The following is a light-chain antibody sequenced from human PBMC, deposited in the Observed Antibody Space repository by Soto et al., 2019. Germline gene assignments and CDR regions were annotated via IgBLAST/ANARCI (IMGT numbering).Light chain of an antibody. V-gene: IGLV2-8*01. Sequence: QSVLTQPASVSASPGQSITISCTGTSSDVGGYKFVSWYQQHLGKAPKLIIYEVSQRPSGVPDRFSGSKSGNTASLTVSGLQTEDEADYYCSAYAGSNNFVFGSGTKVTVL. J-gene: IGLJ1*01. CDR1: SSDVGGYKF. CDR3: SAYAGSNNFV. CDR2: EVS.